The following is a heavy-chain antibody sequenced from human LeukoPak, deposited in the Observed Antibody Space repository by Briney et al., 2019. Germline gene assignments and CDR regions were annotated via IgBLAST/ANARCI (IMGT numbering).Heavy chain of an antibody. CDR2: IWSDATNR. CDR3: ARDAQRGFDYSNSLQY. D-gene: IGHD4-11*01. V-gene: IGHV3-33*01. J-gene: IGHJ4*01. CDR1: GFIFSHYG. Sequence: GRPLRLSCAASGFIFSHYGMHWVRQAPGKGLEWVAVIWSDATNRFYAASVKGRFTISRDNSQNTLFLQMNTLRAEDTAIYYCARDAQRGFDYSNSLQYWGHGTLVTVSS.